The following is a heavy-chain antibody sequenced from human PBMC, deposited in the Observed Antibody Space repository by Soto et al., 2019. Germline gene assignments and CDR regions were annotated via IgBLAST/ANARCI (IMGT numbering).Heavy chain of an antibody. Sequence: SETLSLTCTVSGGSISSGGYYWSWIRQHPGKGLEWIGYIYYSGSTYYNPSLKSRVTISVDTSKNQFSLKLSSGTAANTAVYYGAGIRNGVLGMGHRGKGTLVTVSP. J-gene: IGHJ4*02. D-gene: IGHD2-8*01. CDR1: GGSISSGGYY. CDR3: AGIRNGVLGMGH. V-gene: IGHV4-31*03. CDR2: IYYSGST.